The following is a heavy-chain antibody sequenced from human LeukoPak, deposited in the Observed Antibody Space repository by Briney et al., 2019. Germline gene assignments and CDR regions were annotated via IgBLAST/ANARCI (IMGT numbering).Heavy chain of an antibody. CDR1: GFTFSSYA. V-gene: IGHV3-23*01. CDR2: ISGSGGST. D-gene: IGHD2-15*01. CDR3: AKASRLVSLFFDY. Sequence: PGGSLRLSCAASGFTFSSYAMSWVRQAPGKGLEWVSAISGSGGSTYYADSVKGRFTISRDNSKNTLYLQMNSLRAEDTTVYYCAKASRLVSLFFDYWGQGTLVTVSS. J-gene: IGHJ4*02.